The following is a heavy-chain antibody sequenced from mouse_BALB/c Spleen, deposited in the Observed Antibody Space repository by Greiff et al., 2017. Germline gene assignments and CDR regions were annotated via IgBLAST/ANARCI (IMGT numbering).Heavy chain of an antibody. CDR1: GYSITSGYY. J-gene: IGHJ2*01. V-gene: IGHV3-6*02. Sequence: EVQVVESGPGLVKPSQSLSLTCSVTGYSITSGYYWNWIRQFPGNKLEWMGYISYDGSNNYNPSLKNRISITRDTSKNQFFLKLNSVTTEDTATYYCARDYYGSPDDWGQGTTLTVSS. CDR3: ARDYYGSPDD. D-gene: IGHD1-1*01. CDR2: ISYDGSN.